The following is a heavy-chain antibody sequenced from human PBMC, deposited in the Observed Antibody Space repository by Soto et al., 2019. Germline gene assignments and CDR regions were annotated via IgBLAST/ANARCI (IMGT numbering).Heavy chain of an antibody. CDR3: ARGEHHNTSGPFSDAFDI. Sequence: EVQLVESGGGLVQPGGSLRLSCAASGFTFSSYWMSWVRQAPGKGLEWVANIKQDGSQKWYGDSVKGRFTISRDNAKNSLYLRVNRQRAEATAEYYYARGEHHNTSGPFSDAFDIWGQVSTLTGCS. D-gene: IGHD1-26*01. V-gene: IGHV3-7*04. CDR2: IKQDGSQK. CDR1: GFTFSSYW. J-gene: IGHJ3*02.